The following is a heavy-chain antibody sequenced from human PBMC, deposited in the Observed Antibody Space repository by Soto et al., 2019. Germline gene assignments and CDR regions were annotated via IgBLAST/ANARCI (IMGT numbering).Heavy chain of an antibody. CDR3: ARPYYYDSSGYRYYYYGMDV. CDR2: IIPIFGTS. Sequence: SVKVSCKASGGTFSSYAISWVRQAPGQGLEWMGGIIPIFGTSNYAQKFQGRVTITADETTSTAYMELRSLRSEDTAVYYCARPYYYDSSGYRYYYYGMDVWGQGTTVTVSS. CDR1: GGTFSSYA. D-gene: IGHD3-22*01. J-gene: IGHJ6*02. V-gene: IGHV1-69*13.